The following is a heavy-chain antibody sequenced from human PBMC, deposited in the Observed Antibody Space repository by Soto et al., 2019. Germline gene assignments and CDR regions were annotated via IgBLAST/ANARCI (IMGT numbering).Heavy chain of an antibody. CDR3: VTAVRTRLDN. J-gene: IGHJ4*02. CDR2: IRQSGDRS. V-gene: IGHV3-23*01. CDR1: GFIFSNFA. D-gene: IGHD3-10*01. Sequence: GGSLRLSCATSGFIFSNFAMYWVRRAPGKGLEWVSSIRQSGDRSSYADSAKGRFTISRDNSKNTLYLQMNGLRLDDTAVYYCVTAVRTRLDNWGPGTLVTVSS.